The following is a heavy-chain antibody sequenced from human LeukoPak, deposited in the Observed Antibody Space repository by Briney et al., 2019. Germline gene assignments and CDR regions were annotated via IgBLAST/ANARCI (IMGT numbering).Heavy chain of an antibody. CDR3: ASLRRYYYGSGSYR. D-gene: IGHD3-10*01. Sequence: SETLSLTCAVYGGSFSGYYWSWIRQPPGKGLEWIGEINHSGSTNYSPSLKSRVTISVDTSKNQFSLKLSSVTAADTAVYYCASLRRYYYGSGSYRWGQGTLVTVSS. V-gene: IGHV4-34*01. J-gene: IGHJ4*02. CDR2: INHSGST. CDR1: GGSFSGYY.